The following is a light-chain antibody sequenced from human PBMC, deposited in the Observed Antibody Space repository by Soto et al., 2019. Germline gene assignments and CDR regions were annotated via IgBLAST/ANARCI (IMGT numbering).Light chain of an antibody. J-gene: IGKJ1*01. CDR2: AAS. V-gene: IGKV1-39*01. CDR3: QQSYSTTWT. CDR1: QGISTY. Sequence: QMTLSSSSLSASVGARVTLTRRASQGISTYLNWYQQKPGKAPKLLIYAASSLQSGVPSRFSGSGSETDFTLTISSLQPEDFATYSCQQSYSTTWTFGQGTKV.